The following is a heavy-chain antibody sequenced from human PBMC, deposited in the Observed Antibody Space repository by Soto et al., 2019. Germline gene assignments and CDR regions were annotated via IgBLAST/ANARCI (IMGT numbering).Heavy chain of an antibody. J-gene: IGHJ1*01. V-gene: IGHV4-39*02. D-gene: IGHD1-1*01. Sequence: QLQLQESGPGLVKPSETLSLTCSVFGGSIRSTRYYWGWVRQPPGKGLEWLGSIYYTGATQYNPSLEGRVTMSVDTSMNQFSLKLRFVTVADSAIYYCAREDRDDNRGPGNWGQGTLVTVSS. CDR2: IYYTGAT. CDR3: AREDRDDNRGPGN. CDR1: GGSIRSTRYY.